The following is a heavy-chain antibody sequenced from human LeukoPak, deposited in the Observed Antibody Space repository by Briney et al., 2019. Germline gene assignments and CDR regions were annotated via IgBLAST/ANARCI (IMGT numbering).Heavy chain of an antibody. V-gene: IGHV3-23*05. CDR1: GFTFSIFD. J-gene: IGHJ6*03. Sequence: TGGSLRLSCITSGFTFSIFDMTWVRQAPGRGLEWASRIKEHGSITDYADSVKGRFTISRDNLKNILYLHMNSLRAEDTAIYYCARLGPWGGPFYMDVWGRGT. D-gene: IGHD7-27*01. CDR2: IKEHGSIT. CDR3: ARLGPWGGPFYMDV.